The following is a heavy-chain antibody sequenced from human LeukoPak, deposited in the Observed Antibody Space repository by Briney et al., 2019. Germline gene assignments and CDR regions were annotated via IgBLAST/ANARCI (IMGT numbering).Heavy chain of an antibody. CDR2: VNANNGGT. J-gene: IGHJ4*02. CDR1: GFTFTDYY. Sequence: GASVKVSCTAFGFTFTDYYVHWVRQAPGQGLEWMGWVNANNGGTNYAQKFQGRVTITRDTSISTAYMELSRLRSDDTAVYYCARDLGGWFGELLGKWGTRRTAHLFDYWGQGTLVTVSS. CDR3: ARDLGGWFGELLGKWGTRRTAHLFDY. V-gene: IGHV1-2*02. D-gene: IGHD3-10*01.